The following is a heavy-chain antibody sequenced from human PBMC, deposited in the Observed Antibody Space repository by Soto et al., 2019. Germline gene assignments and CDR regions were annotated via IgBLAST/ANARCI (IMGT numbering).Heavy chain of an antibody. D-gene: IGHD5-12*01. CDR3: ARGGVDVVATSAFDY. CDR2: IIPIIGTA. V-gene: IGHV1-69*01. Sequence: QVQLVQSGAEVKKPGSSVKVSCKASGGTFNNYAISWVRQAPGQGLEWMGGIIPIIGTADYAHKFQGRLAIRADESTGTIFMELSRLRSEDTALYYCARGGVDVVATSAFDYWGQGTLVTVSS. J-gene: IGHJ4*02. CDR1: GGTFNNYA.